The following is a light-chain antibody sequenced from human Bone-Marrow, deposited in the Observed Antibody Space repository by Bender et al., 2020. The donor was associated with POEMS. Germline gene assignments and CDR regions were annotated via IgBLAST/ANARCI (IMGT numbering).Light chain of an antibody. CDR3: SSYAGSNNWV. Sequence: QSALTQPASVSGSPGQSITITCTGTTSDIGNYNYVSWYQQHPGKAPNLMIYDVTNRPSGVSNRFSGSKSGNTASLTISGLQAEDEADYYCSSYAGSNNWVFGEGTKLTVL. J-gene: IGLJ3*02. CDR1: TSDIGNYNY. V-gene: IGLV2-14*03. CDR2: DVT.